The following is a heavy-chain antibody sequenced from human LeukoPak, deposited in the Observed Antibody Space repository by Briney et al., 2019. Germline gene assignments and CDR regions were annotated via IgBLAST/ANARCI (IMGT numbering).Heavy chain of an antibody. Sequence: PGGSLRLSCATSGFTFSSYWMHWVRQVPGKGLVWVSRVNGDGTSTSYADSVQGRFTISRDNAKNTLYLYMNSLRGDDTVIYFCVRSCSSGSCYGYKDYWGQGTLVTVSS. CDR1: GFTFSSYW. V-gene: IGHV3-74*01. D-gene: IGHD2-2*01. CDR2: VNGDGTST. J-gene: IGHJ4*02. CDR3: VRSCSSGSCYGYKDY.